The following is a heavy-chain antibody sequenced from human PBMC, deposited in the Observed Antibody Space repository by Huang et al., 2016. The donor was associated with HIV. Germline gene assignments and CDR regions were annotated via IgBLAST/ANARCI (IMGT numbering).Heavy chain of an antibody. Sequence: QVQLVESGGGVVQPGTSLKVSCVASGCSFNDYGMHWVRQAQGKGLEWGAVVSNDDKNKFYADSVKGRFAIYRDKSKKTLYLEIFSLKSEDTAVYYCVKDGCSSGWCLDHWGQGTLVTVSS. CDR3: VKDGCSSGWCLDH. J-gene: IGHJ4*02. CDR1: GCSFNDYG. CDR2: VSNDDKNK. V-gene: IGHV3-30*18. D-gene: IGHD6-19*01.